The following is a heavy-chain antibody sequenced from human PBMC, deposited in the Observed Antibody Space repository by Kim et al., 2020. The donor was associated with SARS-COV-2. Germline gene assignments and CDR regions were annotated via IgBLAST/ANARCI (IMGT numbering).Heavy chain of an antibody. V-gene: IGHV3-11*03. CDR1: GFTFSDYY. D-gene: IGHD2-21*02. Sequence: GGSLRLSCAASGFTFSDYYMSWIRQAPGKGLEWVSYISSSSSYTNYADSVKGRFTISRDNAKNSLYLQMNSLRAEDTAVYYCARYCGGDCYPYFGFDYWGQGTLVTVSS. J-gene: IGHJ4*02. CDR2: ISSSSSYT. CDR3: ARYCGGDCYPYFGFDY.